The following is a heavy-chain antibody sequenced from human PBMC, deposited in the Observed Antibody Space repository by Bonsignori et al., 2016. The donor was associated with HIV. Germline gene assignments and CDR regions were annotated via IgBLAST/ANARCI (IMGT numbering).Heavy chain of an antibody. D-gene: IGHD4-23*01. CDR2: IYHSGST. CDR1: GNSISSGYY. Sequence: QVQLQESGPGLVKPSETLSLTCTVSGNSISSGYYWGWIRQPPGKGLEWIGNIYHSGSTYYNPSLKSRVTISVDTSKKQFSLKLSSVTAADTAVYYCARDEGPGGHSSPGSFDYWGQGTLVTVSS. V-gene: IGHV4-38-2*02. J-gene: IGHJ4*02. CDR3: ARDEGPGGHSSPGSFDY.